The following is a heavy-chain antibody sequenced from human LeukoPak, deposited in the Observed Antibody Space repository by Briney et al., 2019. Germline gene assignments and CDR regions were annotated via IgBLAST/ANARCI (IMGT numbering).Heavy chain of an antibody. CDR3: TTARSQLLYEYFQH. J-gene: IGHJ1*01. CDR1: GFTFSNAW. CDR2: IKSKADGETT. Sequence: GGSLRLSCVASGFTFSNAWMSWVRQAPGKGLEWVGRIKSKADGETTDYAAPVKGRFTISRDDSENTLYLQMNSLKTEDTAVYYCTTARSQLLYEYFQHWGQGTLVTVSS. V-gene: IGHV3-15*01. D-gene: IGHD2-2*02.